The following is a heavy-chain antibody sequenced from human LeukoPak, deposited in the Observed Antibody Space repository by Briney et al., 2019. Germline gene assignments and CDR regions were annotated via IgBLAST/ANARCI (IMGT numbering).Heavy chain of an antibody. CDR3: ARTLQSFYGLGSWGAFDI. J-gene: IGHJ3*02. Sequence: PPETLSLTCTVSDDSISSYYWSWIRQPPGKGLEWIGYISYSGSTNYTPSLKSRVTISVDTSRNQFSLKLTSVTAADTAVYHCARTLQSFYGLGSWGAFDIWGQGTMVSVSS. CDR1: DDSISSYY. V-gene: IGHV4-59*01. CDR2: ISYSGST. D-gene: IGHD3-10*01.